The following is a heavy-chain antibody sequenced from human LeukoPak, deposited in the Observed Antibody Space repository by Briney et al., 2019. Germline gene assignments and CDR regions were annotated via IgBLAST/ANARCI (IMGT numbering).Heavy chain of an antibody. CDR3: VRDRGGY. J-gene: IGHJ4*02. D-gene: IGHD3-16*01. CDR2: IKLGGSEI. CDR1: GFTFASHW. V-gene: IGHV3-7*01. Sequence: GGSLRLSCAASGFTFASHWMNWVRQAPGRGLEWVANIKLGGSEIYYVDSVKGRFTISRDDAKNSLYLQMESLRDEDAAIYYCVRDRGGYWGQGTLVTVSS.